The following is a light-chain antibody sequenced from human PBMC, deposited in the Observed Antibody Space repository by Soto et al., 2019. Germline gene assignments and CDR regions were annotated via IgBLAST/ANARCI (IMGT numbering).Light chain of an antibody. CDR2: EVS. CDR1: SSDVGGYNY. V-gene: IGLV2-14*01. Sequence: QSVLTQPASVSGSPGQSITISCTGTSSDVGGYNYVSWYQHHPGKAPKLMIYEVSKRPSGVSNRFSGSKSGNTASLTISGLQAEDEADYYCCSYAGSSTPYVFGTGTKVTVL. J-gene: IGLJ1*01. CDR3: CSYAGSSTPYV.